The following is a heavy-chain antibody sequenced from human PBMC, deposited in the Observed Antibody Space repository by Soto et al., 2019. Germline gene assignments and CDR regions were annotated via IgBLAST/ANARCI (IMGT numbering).Heavy chain of an antibody. CDR2: ISSSSSTI. J-gene: IGHJ6*02. CDR3: ARGTDYGGNVYYYYYGMDV. CDR1: GFTFSSYS. Sequence: PGGSLRLSCAASGFTFSSYSMNWVRQAPGKGLEWVSYISSSSSTIYYADSVKGRFTISRDNAKNSLYLQMNSLRDEDTAVYYCARGTDYGGNVYYYYYGMDVWGQGTTVTVSS. D-gene: IGHD4-17*01. V-gene: IGHV3-48*02.